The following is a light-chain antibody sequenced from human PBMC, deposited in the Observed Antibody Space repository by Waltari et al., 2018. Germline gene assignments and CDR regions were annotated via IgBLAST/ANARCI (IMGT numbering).Light chain of an antibody. CDR3: QSYDSSLSGYV. Sequence: QSVLTPPPSVSGAPGQRVTISCPGRRPNIGAGYDVHWYQQLPGTAPKLLIYGNSNRPTGVPDRFSGSKSGTSASRAITGLQAEDEADYYCQSYDSSLSGYVFGTGTKVTVL. CDR2: GNS. J-gene: IGLJ1*01. V-gene: IGLV1-40*01. CDR1: RPNIGAGYD.